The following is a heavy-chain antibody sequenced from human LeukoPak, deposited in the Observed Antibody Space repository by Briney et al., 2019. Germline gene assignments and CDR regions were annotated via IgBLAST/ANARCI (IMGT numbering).Heavy chain of an antibody. Sequence: PGGSLRLSCAASGFTFSSYAMSWVRQAPGKGLEWVSAISGSGGSTYYADSVKGRFTISRDNSKNTLYLQMNSLRAEDTAVYYCAKTPKGRYQLLLGYYYYMDVWGKGTTVTVSS. CDR2: ISGSGGST. J-gene: IGHJ6*03. CDR3: AKTPKGRYQLLLGYYYYMDV. V-gene: IGHV3-23*01. D-gene: IGHD2-2*01. CDR1: GFTFSSYA.